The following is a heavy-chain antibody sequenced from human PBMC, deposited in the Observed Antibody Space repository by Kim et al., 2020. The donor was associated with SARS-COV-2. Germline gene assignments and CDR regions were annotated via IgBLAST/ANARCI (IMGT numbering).Heavy chain of an antibody. Sequence: GGSLRLSCAASGFTFDDYAMHWVRQAPGKGLEWVSGISWNSGSTGYAGSVKGRFTISRDNAKNSLYLQMNSLRPEDTALYYCAKDTGYSGYDPENYFDYWGQGALVTVSS. CDR3: AKDTGYSGYDPENYFDY. J-gene: IGHJ4*02. CDR2: ISWNSGST. CDR1: GFTFDDYA. D-gene: IGHD5-12*01. V-gene: IGHV3-9*01.